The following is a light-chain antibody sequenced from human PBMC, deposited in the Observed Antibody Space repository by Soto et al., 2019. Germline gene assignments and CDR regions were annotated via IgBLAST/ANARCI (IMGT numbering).Light chain of an antibody. J-gene: IGKJ1*01. CDR2: GAS. V-gene: IGKV3-20*01. CDR1: QSVSSSY. Sequence: EIVLTQSPGTLSLSPGERATLSCRASQSVSSSYLAWYQQKPGQAPRLLIYGASSRATGIPDRFSGSGSGTDFTLTISRLEPEDFAVNYCQQYGSSPTTFGQGTKVDIK. CDR3: QQYGSSPTT.